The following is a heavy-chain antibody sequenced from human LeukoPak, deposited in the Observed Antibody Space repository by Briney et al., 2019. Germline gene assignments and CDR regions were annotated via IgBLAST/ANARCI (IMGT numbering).Heavy chain of an antibody. D-gene: IGHD6-13*01. CDR3: ARQRGEQQLAPFDY. Sequence: SETLSLTCTVSGGSISSYYWSWIRQPPGKGLEWIGNVYYSGSTYYNPSLKSRVSISVDTSKNQFSLKLSSVTAADTAVYYCARQRGEQQLAPFDYWGQGTLVTVSS. J-gene: IGHJ4*02. V-gene: IGHV4-59*04. CDR2: VYYSGST. CDR1: GGSISSYY.